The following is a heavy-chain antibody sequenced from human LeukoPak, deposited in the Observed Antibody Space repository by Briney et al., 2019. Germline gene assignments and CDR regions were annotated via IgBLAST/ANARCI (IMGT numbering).Heavy chain of an antibody. J-gene: IGHJ3*02. CDR2: ISYDGSNK. V-gene: IGHV3-30-3*01. CDR3: ARGAIASPNDAFDI. CDR1: GFTFSSYA. Sequence: GVSLRLSCAASGFTFSSYAMHWVRQAPGKGLEWVAAISYDGSNKYYADSVKGRFTISRDNSKNTLYLQMNSLRAEDTAVYYCARGAIASPNDAFDIWGQGTMVTVSS.